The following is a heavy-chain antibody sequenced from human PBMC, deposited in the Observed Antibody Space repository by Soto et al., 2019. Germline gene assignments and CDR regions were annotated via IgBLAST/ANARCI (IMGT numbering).Heavy chain of an antibody. Sequence: PSETLSLTCTVSGGSISSYYWSWIRQPPGKGLEWIGYIYYSGSTNYNPSLKSRVTISVDTSKNQFSLKLSSVTAADTAVYYCARRGKGVGGSGSYHYYYCYMDVWGKETTVTVSS. D-gene: IGHD3-10*01. V-gene: IGHV4-59*08. CDR1: GGSISSYY. CDR3: ARRGKGVGGSGSYHYYYCYMDV. J-gene: IGHJ6*03. CDR2: IYYSGST.